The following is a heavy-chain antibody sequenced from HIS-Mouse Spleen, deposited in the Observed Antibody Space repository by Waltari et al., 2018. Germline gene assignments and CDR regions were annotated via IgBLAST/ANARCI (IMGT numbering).Heavy chain of an antibody. D-gene: IGHD1-1*01. V-gene: IGHV3-74*01. CDR3: ARDLELDAFDI. CDR1: GLTSSRYW. J-gene: IGHJ3*02. Sequence: EVQLVAFGGGCVQPGGALRLPWSVSGLTSSRYWLHWVRQAPGKGLVWVSRINSDGSSTSYADSVKGRFTISRDNAKNTLYLQMNSLRAEDTAVYYCARDLELDAFDIWGQGTMVTVSS. CDR2: INSDGSST.